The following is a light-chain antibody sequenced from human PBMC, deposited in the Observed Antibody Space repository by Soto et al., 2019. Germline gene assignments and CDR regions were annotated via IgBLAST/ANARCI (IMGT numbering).Light chain of an antibody. Sequence: EIVLTQSPATLSLSPGERATLSCRASQSVSSYLAWYQQKPGQAPRLLIYGVSGRATVIPDRFSGSRSGTYFTLTISRPESEYFAVYHCHPDGGSPRTFGQGTQVDLK. J-gene: IGKJ1*01. CDR1: QSVSSY. CDR3: HPDGGSPRT. V-gene: IGKV3-20*01. CDR2: GVS.